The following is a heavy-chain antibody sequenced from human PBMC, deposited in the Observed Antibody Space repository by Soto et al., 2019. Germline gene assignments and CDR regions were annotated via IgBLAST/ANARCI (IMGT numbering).Heavy chain of an antibody. J-gene: IGHJ4*02. CDR2: IIPIFGTA. CDR3: ATSGRDYYDSSGSLDY. Sequence: SVKVSCKXSGGTFSSYAISWVRQAPGQGLEWMGGIIPIFGTANYAQKFQGRVTITADESTSTAYMELSSLRSEDTAVYYCATSGRDYYDSSGSLDYWGQGTLVTVSS. D-gene: IGHD3-22*01. CDR1: GGTFSSYA. V-gene: IGHV1-69*13.